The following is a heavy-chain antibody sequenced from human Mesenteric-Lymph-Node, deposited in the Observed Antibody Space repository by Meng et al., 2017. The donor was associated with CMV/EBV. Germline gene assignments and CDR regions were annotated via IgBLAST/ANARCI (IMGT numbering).Heavy chain of an antibody. CDR1: GFTFSSYS. J-gene: IGHJ6*02. CDR2: ISSSSSYI. D-gene: IGHD3-10*01. V-gene: IGHV3-21*01. Sequence: GESLKISCAASGFTFSSYSMNWVRQAPGKGLEWVSSISSSSSYIYYADSVKGRFTISRDNAKNSLYLQMNSLRAEDTAVYYCARDALWFGEYVGMDVWSQGTTVTVSS. CDR3: ARDALWFGEYVGMDV.